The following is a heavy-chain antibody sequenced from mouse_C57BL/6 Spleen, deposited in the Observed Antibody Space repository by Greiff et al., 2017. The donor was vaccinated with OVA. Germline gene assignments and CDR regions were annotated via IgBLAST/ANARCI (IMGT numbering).Heavy chain of an antibody. J-gene: IGHJ4*01. CDR2: FYPGGGSI. V-gene: IGHV1-62-2*01. CDR1: GYTFTEYT. Sequence: VQLQQPGAELVKPGASVKLSCKASGYTFTEYTIHWVKQRSVQGLEWIGRFYPGGGSIKYNEKFKDKATLTADKSSSTVYMELSRLTSEDSAVYVCARHEDYRYSMDYWGQGTSVTVSS. CDR3: ARHEDYRYSMDY.